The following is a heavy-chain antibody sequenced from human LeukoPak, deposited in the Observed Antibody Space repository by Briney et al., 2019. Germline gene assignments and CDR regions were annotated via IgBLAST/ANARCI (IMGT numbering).Heavy chain of an antibody. J-gene: IGHJ6*03. CDR3: AKQAVPAAIGYYYMDV. V-gene: IGHV3-23*01. D-gene: IGHD2-2*02. CDR1: GFTFSDYS. Sequence: GGSLRLSCAVSGFTFSDYSMNWVRQAPGKGLEWVSTIRGSGDITYYADSVKGRFTISRDNSKNTLYLQMNSLRAEDTAVYYCAKQAVPAAIGYYYMDVWGKGTTVTISS. CDR2: IRGSGDIT.